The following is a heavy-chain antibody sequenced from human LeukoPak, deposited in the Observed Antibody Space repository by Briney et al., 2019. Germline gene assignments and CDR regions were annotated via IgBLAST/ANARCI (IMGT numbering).Heavy chain of an antibody. D-gene: IGHD6-19*01. CDR2: INHSGST. V-gene: IGHV4-34*01. CDR1: GGSFSGYY. CDR3: ARERGIAVANAFDI. Sequence: SETLSLTCAVYGGSFSGYYWSWIRQPPGKGLEWIGEINHSGSTNYDPSLKSRVTISVDTSKNQFSLKLSSVTAADTAVYYCARERGIAVANAFDIWGQGTMVTVSS. J-gene: IGHJ3*02.